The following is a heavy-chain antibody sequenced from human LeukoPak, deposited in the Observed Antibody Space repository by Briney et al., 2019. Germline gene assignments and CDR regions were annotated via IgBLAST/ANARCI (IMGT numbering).Heavy chain of an antibody. CDR3: ARVEYSGYTFDY. D-gene: IGHD5-12*01. CDR2: IYHSGST. J-gene: IGHJ4*02. CDR1: GYSISSGYY. V-gene: IGHV4-38-2*02. Sequence: SETLSLTCTVSGYSISSGYYWGWIRQPPGKGLEWIGSIYHSGSTYYNPSLKSRVTISVDTSKNQFSLKLSSVTAADTAVYYCARVEYSGYTFDYWGQGTLVTVSS.